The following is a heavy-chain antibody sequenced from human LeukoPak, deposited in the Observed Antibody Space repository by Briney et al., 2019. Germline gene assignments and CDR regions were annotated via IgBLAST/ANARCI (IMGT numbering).Heavy chain of an antibody. J-gene: IGHJ4*02. V-gene: IGHV4-31*03. CDR1: GGSISSGGYY. Sequence: SETLSLTCTVSGGSISSGGYYWSWIRQHPGKGLEWIGHIYYSGSTDYNPSPKSRVTISVDTSKNQFSLKLSSVTAADTAVYYCATDPGDSTTSWHYFDFWGQGTLVTVS. CDR3: ATDPGDSTTSWHYFDF. CDR2: IYYSGST. D-gene: IGHD2-2*01.